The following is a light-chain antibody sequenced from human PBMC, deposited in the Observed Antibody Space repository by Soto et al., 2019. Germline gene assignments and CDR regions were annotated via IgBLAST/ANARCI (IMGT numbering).Light chain of an antibody. J-gene: IGKJ2*01. CDR2: GAS. Sequence: ESVLTQSPGTLSLSPGERATLSCRASQSVSSNYLAWYQQKPGQAPRLLIYGASSRATGVPDRFSGSGSGTDFTLTISRLEPEDFAVYYCQQYGTSAMYTFGQGTKLEIK. CDR1: QSVSSNY. CDR3: QQYGTSAMYT. V-gene: IGKV3-20*01.